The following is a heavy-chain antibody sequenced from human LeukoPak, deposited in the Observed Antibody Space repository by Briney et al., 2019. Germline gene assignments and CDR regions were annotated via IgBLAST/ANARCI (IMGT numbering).Heavy chain of an antibody. CDR1: NGSISSNTYY. V-gene: IGHV4-39*07. CDR2: IYYTGST. Sequence: SETLSLTCIVSNGSISSNTYYWGWIRQPPGQGLEWIGTIYYTGSTYNNPSLKSRVTISGDTSKNQFSLKLSSVTAADTAVYYCASEPRIQLWSSFHFGYWGQGTLVTVSS. CDR3: ASEPRIQLWSSFHFGY. D-gene: IGHD5-18*01. J-gene: IGHJ4*02.